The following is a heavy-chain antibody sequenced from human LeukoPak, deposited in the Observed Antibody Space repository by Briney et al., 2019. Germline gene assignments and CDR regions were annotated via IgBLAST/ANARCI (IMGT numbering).Heavy chain of an antibody. CDR2: ISGGGGST. Sequence: GGSLRLSCAASEFTFSNYAMNWVRQAPGKGLEWVSGISGGGGSTYYADSVKGRFTIARDNAKNSLYLQMNSLRAEDTAVYYCARDYYGGNSFDYWGQGTLVTVSS. D-gene: IGHD4-23*01. J-gene: IGHJ4*02. CDR1: EFTFSNYA. CDR3: ARDYYGGNSFDY. V-gene: IGHV3-23*01.